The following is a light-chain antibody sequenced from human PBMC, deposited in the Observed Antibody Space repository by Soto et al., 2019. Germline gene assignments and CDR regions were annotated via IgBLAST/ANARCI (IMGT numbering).Light chain of an antibody. V-gene: IGLV2-8*01. CDR2: EVN. CDR3: SYYAGSNSLV. J-gene: IGLJ2*01. CDR1: SSDVGGYNY. Sequence: QSALTQPPSASGSPGQSVTISCTGSSSDVGGYNYVSWYQHHPGKAPKLMIYEVNKRPSVVPDRFSGSKSGNTASLTVSGLQAEDEADYYCSYYAGSNSLVFGGGTKLTVL.